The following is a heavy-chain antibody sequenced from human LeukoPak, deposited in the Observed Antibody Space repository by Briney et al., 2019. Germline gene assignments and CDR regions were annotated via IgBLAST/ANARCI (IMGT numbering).Heavy chain of an antibody. J-gene: IGHJ4*02. CDR2: IYYSGST. D-gene: IGHD6-13*01. CDR1: GYSISSSYY. CDR3: ARDRGPIAAAGSYYFDY. Sequence: SETLSLTCSVSGYSISSSYYWSWIRQPPGKGLEWIGYIYYSGSTNYNPSLKSRVTISVDTSKNQFSLKLSSVTAADTAVYYCARDRGPIAAAGSYYFDYWGQGTLVTVSS. V-gene: IGHV4-61*01.